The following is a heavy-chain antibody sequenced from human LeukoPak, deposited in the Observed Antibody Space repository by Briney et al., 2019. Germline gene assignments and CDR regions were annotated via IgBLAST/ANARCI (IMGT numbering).Heavy chain of an antibody. CDR3: ARGRQQLVLSYFDY. J-gene: IGHJ4*02. Sequence: SETLSLTCTVSGGSISSYYWSWIRQPPGKGVEWIGYIYYSGSTNYNPSLKSRVTISVDTSKSQFSLKLSSVTAADTAVYYCARGRQQLVLSYFDYWGQGTLVTVSS. CDR1: GGSISSYY. V-gene: IGHV4-59*01. CDR2: IYYSGST. D-gene: IGHD6-13*01.